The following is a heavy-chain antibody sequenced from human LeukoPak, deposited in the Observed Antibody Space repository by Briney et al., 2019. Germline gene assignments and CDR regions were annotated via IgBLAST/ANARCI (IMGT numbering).Heavy chain of an antibody. V-gene: IGHV3-30*04. CDR2: ISFDGKNK. Sequence: PGRSLRLSCAASGFTFDDYAMHWVRQAPGKGLEWVADISFDGKNKRYADAAKGRFTISRDTSNNTRYLQMNSLRAEDTAVYYCARDVGKGMVITAPFDYWGQGTLVTVSS. CDR3: ARDVGKGMVITAPFDY. CDR1: GFTFDDYA. J-gene: IGHJ4*02. D-gene: IGHD3-3*01.